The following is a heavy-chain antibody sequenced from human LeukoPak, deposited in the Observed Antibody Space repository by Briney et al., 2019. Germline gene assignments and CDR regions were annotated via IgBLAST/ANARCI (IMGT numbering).Heavy chain of an antibody. CDR1: GGSISSYY. Sequence: TSETLSLTCTVSGGSISSYYWSWIRQPPGKGLEWIGYIYYSGSTNYNPSLKSRVTISVDTSKNQFSLKLSSVTAADTAVYYCARSSRLAPGILRFDPWGQGTLVTVSS. V-gene: IGHV4-59*01. CDR3: ARSSRLAPGILRFDP. D-gene: IGHD3-16*01. CDR2: IYYSGST. J-gene: IGHJ5*02.